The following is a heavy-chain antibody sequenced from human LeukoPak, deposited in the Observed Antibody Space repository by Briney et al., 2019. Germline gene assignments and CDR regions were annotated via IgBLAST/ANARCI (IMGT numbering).Heavy chain of an antibody. Sequence: PSETLSLTCTVSGGSTSSFYWSWIRQPPGKGLEWIGYIYDSGSTNYNPFLKSRVTISVDTSKNQFSLRLSSVTDADTAVYYCARSDKDYADPGYFDYWGQGTLVTVSS. D-gene: IGHD3-16*01. CDR3: ARSDKDYADPGYFDY. V-gene: IGHV4-59*12. J-gene: IGHJ4*02. CDR1: GGSTSSFY. CDR2: IYDSGST.